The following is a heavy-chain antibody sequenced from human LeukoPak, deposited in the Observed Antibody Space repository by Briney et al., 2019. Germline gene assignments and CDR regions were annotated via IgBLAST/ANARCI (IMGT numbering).Heavy chain of an antibody. CDR1: GYTFTSYG. V-gene: IGHV1-18*01. Sequence: ASVKVSCKASGYTFTSYGISWVRQAPGQGLEWMGWISAYNGNTNYAQKLQGRVTMTTDTSTSTAYMELRSLRSDDTAVYYCARDRDGYDLGGLDYWGQGTLVTVSS. D-gene: IGHD5-24*01. J-gene: IGHJ4*02. CDR2: ISAYNGNT. CDR3: ARDRDGYDLGGLDY.